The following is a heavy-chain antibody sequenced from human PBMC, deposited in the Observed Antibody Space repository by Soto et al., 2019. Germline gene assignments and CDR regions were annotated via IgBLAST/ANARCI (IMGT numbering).Heavy chain of an antibody. CDR1: GNIFSNYW. CDR3: ARRGLDDDAYDI. D-gene: IGHD5-12*01. V-gene: IGHV5-51*01. J-gene: IGHJ3*02. Sequence: PGESLKISCKASGNIFSNYWIIWVRQLPGKGLESMGIIYPGDSETTYSPSFQGQVSISVDKSLTTAFLQWSSLKASDTAMYYCARRGLDDDAYDIWGQGTMVT. CDR2: IYPGDSET.